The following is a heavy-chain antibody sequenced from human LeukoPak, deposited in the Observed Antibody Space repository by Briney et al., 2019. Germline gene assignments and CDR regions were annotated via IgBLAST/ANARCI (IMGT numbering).Heavy chain of an antibody. J-gene: IGHJ4*02. V-gene: IGHV4-38-2*01. CDR1: GYSISSGYY. CDR3: ARLRVLWWKIDY. D-gene: IGHD4/OR15-4a*01. Sequence: SETLSLTCAVSGYSISSGYYWGWIRQPPGKGLEWIGSIYHSGSTYYNPSLKSRVTISVDTSKNQFSLKLSSVTAADTAVYYCARLRVLWWKIDYWGQGTLVTVSS. CDR2: IYHSGST.